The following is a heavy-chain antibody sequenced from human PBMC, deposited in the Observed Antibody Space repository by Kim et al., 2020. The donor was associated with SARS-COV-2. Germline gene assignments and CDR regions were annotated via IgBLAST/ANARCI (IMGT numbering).Heavy chain of an antibody. J-gene: IGHJ4*02. D-gene: IGHD3-22*01. V-gene: IGHV4-38-2*02. CDR3: TSKYYYDTSGYYYADW. Sequence: SETLSLTCTVSSHSTSSGSYWGCIRQSPGKGLEWIGSVHQSSMTYYNPSLRSRVTISIDTSKNPFSLRLNSVTAADTAVYYCTSKYYYDTSGYYYADWWGQGTLVTVSS. CDR2: VHQSSMT. CDR1: SHSTSSGSY.